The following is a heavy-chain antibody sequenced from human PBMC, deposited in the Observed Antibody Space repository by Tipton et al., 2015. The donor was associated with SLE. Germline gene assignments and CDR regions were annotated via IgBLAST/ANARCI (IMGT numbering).Heavy chain of an antibody. CDR2: ISPSGDTI. CDR3: ARAASTLIVDYADH. V-gene: IGHV3-48*03. Sequence: SLRLSCAASGFSFSSFDMNWVRQAPGKGLEWISYISPSGDTIYYADSVKGRFTISRDNAENSMYLQMNSLRADDTAIYFCARAASTLIVDYADHWGQGTLVTVSS. CDR1: GFSFSSFD. J-gene: IGHJ5*02. D-gene: IGHD4-17*01.